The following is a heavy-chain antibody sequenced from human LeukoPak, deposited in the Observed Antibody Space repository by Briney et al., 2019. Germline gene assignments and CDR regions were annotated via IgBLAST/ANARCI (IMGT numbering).Heavy chain of an antibody. D-gene: IGHD3-10*01. Sequence: GGSLRLFSAASGFTFSSYAMHWVRQAPGKGLEWVAVISYDGSNKYYADSVKGRFTISRDNSKNTLYLQMNSLRAEDTAVYYCARDPMWGFGEAFFDYWGQGTLVTVSS. CDR3: ARDPMWGFGEAFFDY. CDR1: GFTFSSYA. J-gene: IGHJ4*02. V-gene: IGHV3-30*04. CDR2: ISYDGSNK.